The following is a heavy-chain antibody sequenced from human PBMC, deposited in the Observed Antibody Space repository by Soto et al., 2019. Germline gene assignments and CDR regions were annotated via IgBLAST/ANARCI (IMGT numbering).Heavy chain of an antibody. CDR1: GGSFSGYY. CDR3: ARGRGIAAAGGMDV. D-gene: IGHD6-13*01. Sequence: PSETLSLTCAVYGGSFSGYYWSWIRQPPGKGLEWNGEINHSGSTNYNPSLKSRVTISVDTSKNQFSLKLSSVTAADTAVYYCARGRGIAAAGGMDVWGQGTTVTVSS. J-gene: IGHJ6*02. V-gene: IGHV4-34*01. CDR2: INHSGST.